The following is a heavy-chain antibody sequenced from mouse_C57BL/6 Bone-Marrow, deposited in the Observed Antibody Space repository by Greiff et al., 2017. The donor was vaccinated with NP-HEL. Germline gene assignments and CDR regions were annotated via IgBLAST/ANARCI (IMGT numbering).Heavy chain of an antibody. CDR2: IDPENGDT. CDR1: GFNIKDDY. J-gene: IGHJ1*03. D-gene: IGHD2-3*01. CDR3: TTRMVTWYFDV. Sequence: VQLQQSGAELVRPGASVKLSCTASGFNIKDDYMHWVKQRPEQGLEWIGWIDPENGDTEYASKFQGKATITADTSSNTAYLQLSSLTSEDTAVYYCTTRMVTWYFDVWGTGTTVTVSS. V-gene: IGHV14-4*01.